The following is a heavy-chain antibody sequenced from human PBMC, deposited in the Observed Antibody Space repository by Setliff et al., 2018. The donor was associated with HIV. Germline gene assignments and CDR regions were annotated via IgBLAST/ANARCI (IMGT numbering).Heavy chain of an antibody. J-gene: IGHJ4*02. CDR2: IYTSGST. V-gene: IGHV4-4*07. CDR1: GGSISSYY. D-gene: IGHD6-13*01. CDR3: ARTGYSSSWYLFDY. Sequence: PSETLSLTCTVSGGSISSYYWSWIRQPAGKGLEWIGRIYTSGSTNYNPSLKSRVTMSVDTSKNQFSLKLSSVTAADTAVYYCARTGYSSSWYLFDYWGQGTLVTAPQ.